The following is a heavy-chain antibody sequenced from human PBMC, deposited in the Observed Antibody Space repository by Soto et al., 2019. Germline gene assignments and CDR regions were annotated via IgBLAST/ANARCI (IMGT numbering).Heavy chain of an antibody. CDR3: ARGYPRSIFSTALATSYWFDS. V-gene: IGHV4-34*01. CDR2: INHRGST. Sequence: QVQLQQWGAGLLKPSETLSLTCAVYGGSFSGHYWSWIRQYPGKGLEWIAEINHRGSTNDNPALKSRVAMSVHPSKPQSSMRLGSVTAADTAVYYCARGYPRSIFSTALATSYWFDSWGQGGLVTVSS. CDR1: GGSFSGHY. J-gene: IGHJ5*01. D-gene: IGHD2-21*01.